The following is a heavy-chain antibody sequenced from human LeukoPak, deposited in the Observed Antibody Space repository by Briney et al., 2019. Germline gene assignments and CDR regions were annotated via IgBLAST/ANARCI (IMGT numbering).Heavy chain of an antibody. J-gene: IGHJ4*02. Sequence: SGGSLRLSCAGSGFTFSSNPLSWVRRAPGKGLEWVSAISGSGGNTYYGDSVRGRFTISRDNSKNTLYLQMNTLRADDTAVYYCATTKQARRYFDYWGQGILVTVSS. CDR2: ISGSGGNT. D-gene: IGHD1-1*01. V-gene: IGHV3-23*01. CDR3: ATTKQARRYFDY. CDR1: GFTFSSNP.